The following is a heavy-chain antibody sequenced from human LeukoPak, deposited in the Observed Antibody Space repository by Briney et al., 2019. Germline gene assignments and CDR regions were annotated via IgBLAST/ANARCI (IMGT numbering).Heavy chain of an antibody. CDR2: IRGKGFSDPP. J-gene: IGHJ5*02. CDR3: TVPQSGGNWFDP. CDR1: GFTFSDSA. V-gene: IGHV3-73*01. Sequence: GGSLKLSCAASGFTFSDSAIHWVRQASGKGLEWVGRIRGKGFSDPPAYAASVKDRFTISRDDSESTAYLQMNSLKAEDTAVYYCTVPQSGGNWFDPWGPGTQVTVSS. D-gene: IGHD3-16*01.